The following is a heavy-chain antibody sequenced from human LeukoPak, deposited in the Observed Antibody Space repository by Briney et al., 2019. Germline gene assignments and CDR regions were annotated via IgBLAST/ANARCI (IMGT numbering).Heavy chain of an antibody. Sequence: SETLSLTCTVSGGPISSYQWSWIRQPPGKRLEWIGYIYYTGSTNYHPSLKSRITISLDTSKNQFSLKLSSVTAADTAVYYCARRTTVTPNWFDPWGQGTLVTVSS. CDR1: GGPISSYQ. D-gene: IGHD4-17*01. J-gene: IGHJ5*02. CDR2: IYYTGST. CDR3: ARRTTVTPNWFDP. V-gene: IGHV4-59*08.